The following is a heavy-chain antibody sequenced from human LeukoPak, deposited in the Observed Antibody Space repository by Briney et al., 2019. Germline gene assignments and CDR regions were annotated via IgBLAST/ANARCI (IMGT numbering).Heavy chain of an antibody. CDR2: IYHSGYT. Sequence: SETLSLTCAVSGGSITNSTWWSWFRQPPGEGLEWIGEIYHSGYTNYNSSLKSRVTISVDKSKNQFSLKLSSVTAADTAVYYCARAGGVVGAIPGAGDFEYWGQGTLVTVSS. CDR1: GGSITNSTW. CDR3: ARAGGVVGAIPGAGDFEY. V-gene: IGHV4-4*02. J-gene: IGHJ4*02. D-gene: IGHD1-26*01.